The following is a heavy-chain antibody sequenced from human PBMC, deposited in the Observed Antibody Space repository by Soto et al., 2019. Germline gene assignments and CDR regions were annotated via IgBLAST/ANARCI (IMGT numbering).Heavy chain of an antibody. J-gene: IGHJ4*02. CDR2: IFSNDEK. CDR3: ARIRGRFGELPEVYFDY. CDR1: GFSLSNARMG. Sequence: QVTLKESGPVLVKPTETLTLTCTVSGFSLSNARMGVSWIRQPPGKALEWLAHIFSNDEKSYSTSLKSRLTISKDTSKSQVVLTMTNMDPVDTATYYCARIRGRFGELPEVYFDYWGQGTLVTVSS. D-gene: IGHD3-10*01. V-gene: IGHV2-26*01.